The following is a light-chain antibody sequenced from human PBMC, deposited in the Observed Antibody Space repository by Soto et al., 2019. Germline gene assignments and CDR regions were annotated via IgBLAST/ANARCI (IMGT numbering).Light chain of an antibody. CDR1: QSISSY. J-gene: IGKJ1*01. Sequence: DIQMTQSPSSLSASVGDRVTITCRASQSISSYLYWYQQKPGKAPKLLIYAASSLQSGVPSRFSGSGSGTDFTLDISSLQPEDFATYYCQQSYSTPQTFGQGTKVEIK. CDR2: AAS. CDR3: QQSYSTPQT. V-gene: IGKV1-39*01.